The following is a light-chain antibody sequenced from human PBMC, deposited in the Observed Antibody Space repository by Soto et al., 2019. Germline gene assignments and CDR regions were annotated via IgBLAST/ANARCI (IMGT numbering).Light chain of an antibody. CDR3: QLYNDYPWT. CDR2: AAS. V-gene: IGKV1-39*01. Sequence: DIQMTQSPSSLSASVGDRVIITCRTSQSISNYLNWYQQKPGKAPKLLIYAASSLQSGVPPRFSGSGSGTDFTLTISSLQPEDFATYYCQLYNDYPWTFGQGTKVDIK. CDR1: QSISNY. J-gene: IGKJ1*01.